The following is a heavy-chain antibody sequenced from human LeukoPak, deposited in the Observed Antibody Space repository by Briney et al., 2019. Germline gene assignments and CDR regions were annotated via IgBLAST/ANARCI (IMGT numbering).Heavy chain of an antibody. CDR1: GFIVSSTY. Sequence: GGSLRLSCAASGFIVSSTYMSWVRQPPGKGLEWVSTIYSGGTTNYADSVKGRFTISRDDFMNTLHLQMNSLRAEDTAVYYCAKRGTDSYDSSGYLNYAFDYWGQGTLVTVSS. J-gene: IGHJ4*02. V-gene: IGHV3-66*01. CDR2: IYSGGTT. CDR3: AKRGTDSYDSSGYLNYAFDY. D-gene: IGHD3-22*01.